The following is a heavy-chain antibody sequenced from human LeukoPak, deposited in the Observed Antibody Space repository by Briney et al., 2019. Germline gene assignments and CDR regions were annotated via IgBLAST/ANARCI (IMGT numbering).Heavy chain of an antibody. CDR3: VAWGNSGNS. CDR2: MNGDGSQI. Sequence: GGSLRLSCAASGFTFSGHWMSWVRQAPAKGLEWVAHMNGDGSQIYYMDFVKGRFTISRDNAKNSLYLQMYGLRAEDTAVYYCVAWGNSGNSWGQGTMVIVSS. D-gene: IGHD1-26*01. CDR1: GFTFSGHW. V-gene: IGHV3-7*01. J-gene: IGHJ3*01.